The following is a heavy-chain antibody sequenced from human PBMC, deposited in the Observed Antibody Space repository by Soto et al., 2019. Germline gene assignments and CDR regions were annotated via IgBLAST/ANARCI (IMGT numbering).Heavy chain of an antibody. Sequence: GGSLRLSCVASGLTFRTYAMTWVRQAPGKGLEWVSAISGSGGNTHYADSVKGRFTISRDNYLQMNSLRTEDTAVYYCATTLGYCSGGNCLPFDSWGQGSLVTVSS. CDR3: ATTLGYCSGGNCLPFDS. D-gene: IGHD2-15*01. CDR2: ISGSGGNT. V-gene: IGHV3-23*01. J-gene: IGHJ4*02. CDR1: GLTFRTYA.